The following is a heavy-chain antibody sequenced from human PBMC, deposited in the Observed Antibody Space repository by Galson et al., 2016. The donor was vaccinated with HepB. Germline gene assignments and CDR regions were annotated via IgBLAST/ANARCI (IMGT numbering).Heavy chain of an antibody. D-gene: IGHD6-13*01. CDR1: GASVSSESYY. J-gene: IGHJ6*02. V-gene: IGHV4-61*01. Sequence: SETLSLTCSVSGASVSSESYYWNWIRQPPGKGLEWIGYVFDSGRTNYNPSLKSRATISVDTSSNQFSLKLSFVTAADTAMYYCAREYTSSWSATYYYGMADWGQGTTVTVSS. CDR2: VFDSGRT. CDR3: AREYTSSWSATYYYGMAD.